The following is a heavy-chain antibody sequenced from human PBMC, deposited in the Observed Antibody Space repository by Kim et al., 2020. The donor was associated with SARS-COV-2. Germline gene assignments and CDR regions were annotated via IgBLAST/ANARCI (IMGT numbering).Heavy chain of an antibody. CDR3: AREAVRSGYHFDY. V-gene: IGHV3-33*01. D-gene: IGHD3-22*01. Sequence: YADSVKGRFIISRDNSKSTLYLQMNTLRAEDAGVYYCAREAVRSGYHFDYWGQGTLVTVSS. J-gene: IGHJ4*02.